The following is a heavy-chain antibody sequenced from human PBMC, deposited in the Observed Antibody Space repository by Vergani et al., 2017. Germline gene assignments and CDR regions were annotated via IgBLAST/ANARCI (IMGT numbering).Heavy chain of an antibody. Sequence: QVQLQESGPGLVKPSQTLSLTCTVSGGSISSGSYYWSWIRQPAGKGLEWIGRIYTSGSTNYNPSLKSRVTISVDTSKNQFSLKLSSVTAADTAVYYCARTGYWDISRDVWGKGTTVTVSS. D-gene: IGHD3-9*01. CDR1: GGSISSGSYY. V-gene: IGHV4-61*02. CDR2: IYTSGST. J-gene: IGHJ6*04. CDR3: ARTGYWDISRDV.